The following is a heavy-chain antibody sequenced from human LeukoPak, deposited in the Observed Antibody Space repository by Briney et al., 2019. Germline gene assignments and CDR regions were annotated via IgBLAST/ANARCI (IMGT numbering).Heavy chain of an antibody. CDR1: GGTFSSYA. Sequence: ASVKVSCKASGGTFSSYAISWVRQAPGQGLEWMGGIIPIFGTANYAQKFQGRVTITADESTSTAHMELSSLRSEDTAVYYCATTSSSSDDAFDIWGQGTMVTVSS. V-gene: IGHV1-69*13. J-gene: IGHJ3*02. CDR3: ATTSSSSDDAFDI. CDR2: IIPIFGTA. D-gene: IGHD6-6*01.